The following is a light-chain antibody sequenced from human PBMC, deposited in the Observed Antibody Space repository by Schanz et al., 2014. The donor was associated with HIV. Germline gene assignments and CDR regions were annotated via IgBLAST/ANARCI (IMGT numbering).Light chain of an antibody. CDR1: QNVYSN. CDR2: GAS. J-gene: IGKJ2*01. CDR3: QQYNNWPGT. V-gene: IGKV3-15*01. Sequence: EIVLTQSPVTLSLSPGERVTLSCRASQNVYSNYLAWYQQKPGQAPRLLVYGASSRATGIPARFSGSGSGTEVTLTISSLQSEDFAVYYCQQYNNWPGTFGQGTKLEIK.